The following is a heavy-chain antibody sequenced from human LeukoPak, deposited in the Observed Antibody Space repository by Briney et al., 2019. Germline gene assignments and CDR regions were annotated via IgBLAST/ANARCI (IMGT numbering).Heavy chain of an antibody. CDR1: GYTFTCYY. CDR3: AREALYCSGGSCYLDY. D-gene: IGHD2-15*01. CDR2: INPSGGST. Sequence: ASVKVSCKASGYTFTCYYMHWVRQAPGQGLEWMGIINPSGGSTSYAQKFQGRVTMTRDTSTSTVYMELSSLRSEDTAVYYCAREALYCSGGSCYLDYWGQGTLVTVSS. J-gene: IGHJ4*02. V-gene: IGHV1-46*01.